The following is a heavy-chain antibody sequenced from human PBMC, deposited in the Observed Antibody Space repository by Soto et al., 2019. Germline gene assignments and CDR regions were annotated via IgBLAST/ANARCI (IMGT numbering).Heavy chain of an antibody. CDR1: GDSISNLDYF. V-gene: IGHV4-30-4*01. CDR2: IYKSATT. Sequence: SETLSLTCSVSGDSISNLDYFWAWIRQPPGQALEYIGYIYKSATTYSNPSFESRFAISVYTSKSQFSLNVTSVTAADTSVYFCARGRYCLTGRCFPNWFDSWGQGALVTVSS. J-gene: IGHJ5*01. D-gene: IGHD7-27*01. CDR3: ARGRYCLTGRCFPNWFDS.